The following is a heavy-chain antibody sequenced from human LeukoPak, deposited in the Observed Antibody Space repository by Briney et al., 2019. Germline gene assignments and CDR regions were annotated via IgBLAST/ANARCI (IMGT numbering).Heavy chain of an antibody. CDR2: IYYSGST. Sequence: SETLSLTCTVSGGSISSYYWSWIRQPPGKGLEWIGYIYYSGSTNYNPSLKSRVTISVDTSKNQFSLKLSSVTAADTAVYYCAGRQGKYGAADYWGQGTLVTVSS. D-gene: IGHD6-13*01. V-gene: IGHV4-59*08. CDR3: AGRQGKYGAADY. J-gene: IGHJ4*02. CDR1: GGSISSYY.